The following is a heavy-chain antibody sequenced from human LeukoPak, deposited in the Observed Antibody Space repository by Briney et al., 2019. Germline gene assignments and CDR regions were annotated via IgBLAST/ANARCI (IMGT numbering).Heavy chain of an antibody. V-gene: IGHV4-61*02. D-gene: IGHD3-22*01. CDR2: IYTSGST. CDR1: GGSISSGSYY. Sequence: SETLSLTCTVSGGSISSGSYYWSWIRQPAGKGLEWIGRIYTSGSTNYNPSLKSRVTISVDTSKNQFSLKLSSVTAADTAVYYCARDAHYYDSSGYDHYYYYYMDVWGKGTTVTVSS. CDR3: ARDAHYYDSSGYDHYYYYYMDV. J-gene: IGHJ6*03.